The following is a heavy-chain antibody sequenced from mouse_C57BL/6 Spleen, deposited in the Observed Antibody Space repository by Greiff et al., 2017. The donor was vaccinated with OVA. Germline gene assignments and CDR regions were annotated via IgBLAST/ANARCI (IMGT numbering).Heavy chain of an antibody. J-gene: IGHJ4*01. Sequence: QVQLQQPGAELVKPGASVKMSCKASGYTFTSYWITWVKQRPGQGLEWIGDIYPGSGSTNYNEKFKGKATLTVNKSSSTAYMELRSLTSEDSAVYYCARRDGYPYAMDYWGQGTSVTVSS. V-gene: IGHV1-55*01. CDR3: ARRDGYPYAMDY. CDR2: IYPGSGST. CDR1: GYTFTSYW. D-gene: IGHD2-3*01.